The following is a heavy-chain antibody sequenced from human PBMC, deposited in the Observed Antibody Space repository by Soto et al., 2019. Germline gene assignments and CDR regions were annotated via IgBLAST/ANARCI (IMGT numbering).Heavy chain of an antibody. CDR2: IWYDGSNK. D-gene: IGHD3-22*01. J-gene: IGHJ6*02. CDR1: GFTFSSYG. V-gene: IGHV3-33*01. CDR3: ARDCYYYDSSGPMDYGMDV. Sequence: GGSLRLSCAASGFTFSSYGMHWVRQAPGKGLEWVAVIWYDGSNKYYADSVKGRFTISRDNSKNTLYLQMNSLRAEDTAVYYCARDCYYYDSSGPMDYGMDVWGQGTTVTVSS.